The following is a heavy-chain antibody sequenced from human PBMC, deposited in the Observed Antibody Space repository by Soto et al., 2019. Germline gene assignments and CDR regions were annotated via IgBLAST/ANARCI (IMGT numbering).Heavy chain of an antibody. J-gene: IGHJ3*02. Sequence: QVRLVQSGAEVKKPRSSVKVSCKFSGGTFKTESINWLRQAPGQGLEWMGNILPAFGTADYAPKFQGRVTFPADQATTTAFMELSSLTSQDTAFYFCARGHEYGGNSDAFDIWGQGTLVTVSS. CDR3: ARGHEYGGNSDAFDI. CDR1: GGTFKTES. CDR2: ILPAFGTA. D-gene: IGHD4-17*01. V-gene: IGHV1-69*13.